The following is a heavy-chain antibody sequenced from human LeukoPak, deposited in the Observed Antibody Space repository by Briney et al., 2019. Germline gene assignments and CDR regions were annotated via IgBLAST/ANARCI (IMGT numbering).Heavy chain of an antibody. D-gene: IGHD3-10*01. J-gene: IGHJ6*02. CDR2: MSSDGNKK. CDR3: ARGDYDLSGSYHYGMDV. V-gene: IGHV3-30-3*01. CDR1: GFTFNSYT. Sequence: GGSLRLSCAAPGFTFNSYTMHWVRQAPGKGLEWVAVMSSDGNKKFYAEYVKGRFTISRDNSENTLYLEMNSLRGEGTAVYYCARGDYDLSGSYHYGMDVWSRGTTVTVSS.